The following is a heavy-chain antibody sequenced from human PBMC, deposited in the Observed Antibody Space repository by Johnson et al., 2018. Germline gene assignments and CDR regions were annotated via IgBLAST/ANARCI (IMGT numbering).Heavy chain of an antibody. CDR2: INSDGSST. J-gene: IGHJ3*02. Sequence: VQLQESGGGLVQPGGSLRLSCAASGFTFSSYWMHWVRQAPGKGLVWVSRINSDGSSTSYADSVKGRFTISRDNAKNTLYLQMNSPRAEDTAVYYCARDRAGGKGGLDAFDIWGQGTMVTVSS. V-gene: IGHV3-74*01. D-gene: IGHD4-23*01. CDR3: ARDRAGGKGGLDAFDI. CDR1: GFTFSSYW.